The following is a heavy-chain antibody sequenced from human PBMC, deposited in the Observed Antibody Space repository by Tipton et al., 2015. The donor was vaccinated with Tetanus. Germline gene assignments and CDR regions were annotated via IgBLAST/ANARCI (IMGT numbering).Heavy chain of an antibody. CDR3: ARKGRRFCSGDCYPTAYDI. D-gene: IGHD2-21*02. J-gene: IGHJ3*02. CDR2: IYYSGAT. V-gene: IGHV4-61*01. Sequence: TLSLTCTVSGASVRSLNHYWSWLRQPPGKPLEWISDIYYSGATEYNPSLQSRVTTSLHASQRQFSLKPTSVTPADTAIYYCARKGRRFCSGDCYPTAYDIWGHGTMVTVSS. CDR1: GASVRSLNHY.